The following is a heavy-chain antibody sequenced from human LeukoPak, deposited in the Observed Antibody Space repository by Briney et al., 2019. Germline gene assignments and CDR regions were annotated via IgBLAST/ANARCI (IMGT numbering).Heavy chain of an antibody. CDR2: IKSDGSST. V-gene: IGHV3-74*01. CDR1: GFTFSSNW. Sequence: GGSLRLSCAASGFTFSSNWMHWVRQAPGKGLVWVSRIKSDGSSTSYADSVEGRFTISRDNAKNTLYLQMNSLRAEDTAVYYCALFSWPYYWGQGTLVTVSS. J-gene: IGHJ4*02. CDR3: ALFSWPYY.